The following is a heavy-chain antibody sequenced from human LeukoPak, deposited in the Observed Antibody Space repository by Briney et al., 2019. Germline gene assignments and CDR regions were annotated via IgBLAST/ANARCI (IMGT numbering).Heavy chain of an antibody. Sequence: GGTLRLSCAASRFTFSSYGMSWVRQAPGKGLEWVSAISGTGGTTYYADSVKGRFTISRDNAKNSLYLQMNSLRAEDTAVYYCARGIAVAGYYYYMDVWGKGTTVTVSS. CDR3: ARGIAVAGYYYYMDV. D-gene: IGHD6-19*01. CDR1: RFTFSSYG. V-gene: IGHV3-23*01. CDR2: ISGTGGTT. J-gene: IGHJ6*03.